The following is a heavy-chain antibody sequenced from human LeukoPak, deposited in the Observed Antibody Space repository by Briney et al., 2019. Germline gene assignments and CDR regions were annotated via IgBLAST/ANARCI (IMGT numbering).Heavy chain of an antibody. Sequence: GRSLRLSCEASGFTFRSYAMHWVRQAPGKGLEWVAVISYDGGNKYYADSVKGRFAISRDNSKNTVYLQLNSLRVEDTAVYYCARDWGTVGLYFEDWGQGTLVTVSS. CDR1: GFTFRSYA. CDR2: ISYDGGNK. CDR3: ARDWGTVGLYFED. D-gene: IGHD1/OR15-1a*01. V-gene: IGHV3-30*09. J-gene: IGHJ4*02.